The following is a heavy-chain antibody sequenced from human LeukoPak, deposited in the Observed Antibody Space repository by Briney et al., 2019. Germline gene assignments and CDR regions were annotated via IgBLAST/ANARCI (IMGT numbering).Heavy chain of an antibody. Sequence: SETLSLTCAVYVGSLRGFYWSWIRHPPGKGLEWIGEINYSGSTLYNPPLRRRVHIPVQTPKNQFSLKLNSVTRAHRALFYCAKTNYYGSGSPYWGQGTLVTVSS. CDR2: INYSGST. CDR3: AKTNYYGSGSPY. J-gene: IGHJ4*02. D-gene: IGHD3-10*01. CDR1: VGSLRGFY. V-gene: IGHV4-34*01.